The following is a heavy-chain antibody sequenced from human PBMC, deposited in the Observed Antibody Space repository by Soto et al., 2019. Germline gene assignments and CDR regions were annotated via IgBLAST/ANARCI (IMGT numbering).Heavy chain of an antibody. CDR1: GFTFPNYA. Sequence: EVRLLESGGGLVQPGGSLRLSCFASGFTFPNYAMSWVRQAPGKGLEWVSVVTGRASSTYYADSVEGRFTISRNNSRNTLFLQMNSLGAEHTAVYYCSKPLLSKKKQRLWADAFQIWGQGTMLTVSS. V-gene: IGHV3-23*01. D-gene: IGHD3-16*01. CDR2: VTGRASST. J-gene: IGHJ3*02. CDR3: SKPLLSKKKQRLWADAFQI.